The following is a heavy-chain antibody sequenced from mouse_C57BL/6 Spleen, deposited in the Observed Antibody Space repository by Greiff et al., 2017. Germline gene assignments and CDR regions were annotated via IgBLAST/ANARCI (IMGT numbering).Heavy chain of an antibody. D-gene: IGHD1-1*01. CDR1: GYSFTDYN. CDR3: AGGLYYYGSSYPAWFAY. V-gene: IGHV1-39*01. J-gene: IGHJ3*01. CDR2: INPNYGTT. Sequence: EVQLQQSGPELVKPGASVKISCKASGYSFTDYNMNWVKQSNGKSLEWIGVINPNYGTTSYNQKFKGKATLTVDQSSSTAYMQLNSLTSEDSAVYYCAGGLYYYGSSYPAWFAYWGQGTLVTVSA.